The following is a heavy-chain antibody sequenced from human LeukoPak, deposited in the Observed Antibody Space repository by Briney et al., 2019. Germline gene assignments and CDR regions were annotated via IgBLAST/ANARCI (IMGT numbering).Heavy chain of an antibody. CDR2: ISDIGSI. J-gene: IGHJ4*02. CDR3: AGHHPHNTVDF. V-gene: IGHV4-59*08. Sequence: SETLSLTCTVSGGSLSSYYWSWIRQPPGKGLEWIAYISDIGSINYNPSLKSRVTISLDTSKNQFSLKLSSVTAADTAVYYCAGHHPHNTVDFWGQGTLVTVSS. CDR1: GGSLSSYY. D-gene: IGHD2-8*02.